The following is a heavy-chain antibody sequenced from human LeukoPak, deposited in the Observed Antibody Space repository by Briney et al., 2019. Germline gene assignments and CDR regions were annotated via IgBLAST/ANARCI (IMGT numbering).Heavy chain of an antibody. J-gene: IGHJ6*03. D-gene: IGHD7-27*01. V-gene: IGHV1-69*05. CDR1: GGTFSSYA. Sequence: SVKVSCKASGGTFSSYAISWVRQAPGQGLEWMGGIIPIFGTANYAQKFQGRVTITTDESTSTAYMELSSLRSGDTAVYYCASVNYLGGGSYSYYYYMDVWGKGTTVTVSS. CDR2: IIPIFGTA. CDR3: ASVNYLGGGSYSYYYYMDV.